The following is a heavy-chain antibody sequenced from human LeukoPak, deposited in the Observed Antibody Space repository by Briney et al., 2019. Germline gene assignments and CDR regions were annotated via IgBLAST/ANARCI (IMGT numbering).Heavy chain of an antibody. D-gene: IGHD3-3*01. CDR3: AKDFTIFGEPYGMDV. V-gene: IGHV3-30*18. CDR1: GFTFRSYG. Sequence: GGALRLSCAASGFTFRSYGMHWVRQAPGKGLEWVAVISYDGSNKYYADSVKGRFTISRDNSKNTLYLQMNSLRAEDTAVYYCAKDFTIFGEPYGMDVWGQGTTVTVSS. J-gene: IGHJ6*02. CDR2: ISYDGSNK.